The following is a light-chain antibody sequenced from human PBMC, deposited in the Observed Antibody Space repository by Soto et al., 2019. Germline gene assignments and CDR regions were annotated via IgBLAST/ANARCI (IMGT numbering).Light chain of an antibody. Sequence: DIQMTQSPSSLSASVGDTVVISCRAGQGISNRLAWYHQKPGSVPKLLIYDASTLQSGVPSRFSGSGSGTDFTLTITSLQPEDVSAYYCQKYYSAPFTFGPGTRVDI. CDR3: QKYYSAPFT. V-gene: IGKV1-27*01. CDR1: QGISNR. CDR2: DAS. J-gene: IGKJ3*01.